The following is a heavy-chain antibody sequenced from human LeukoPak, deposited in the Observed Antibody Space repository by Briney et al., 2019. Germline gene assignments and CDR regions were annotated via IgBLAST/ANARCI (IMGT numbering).Heavy chain of an antibody. D-gene: IGHD6-6*01. Sequence: GGSLRLSCAASGFTFDDYAMHWVRHAPGKGLEWVSGISWNSGSIGYADSVKGRFTISRDNAKNSLYLQMNSLRAEDTALYYCAKVRGPNIAARRGEFDYWGQGTLVTVSS. CDR3: AKVRGPNIAARRGEFDY. CDR1: GFTFDDYA. V-gene: IGHV3-9*01. CDR2: ISWNSGSI. J-gene: IGHJ4*02.